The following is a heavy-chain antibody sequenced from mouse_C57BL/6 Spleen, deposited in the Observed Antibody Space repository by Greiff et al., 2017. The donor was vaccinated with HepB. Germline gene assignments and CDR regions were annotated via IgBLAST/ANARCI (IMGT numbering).Heavy chain of an antibody. D-gene: IGHD1-1*01. CDR1: GFTFSSYT. J-gene: IGHJ3*01. CDR2: ISGGGSNT. CDR3: ARRSYYYGSSPAWFAY. Sequence: EVKLVESGGGLVKPGGSLKLSCAASGFTFSSYTMSWVRQTPEKRLEWVATISGGGSNTYYPDSVKGRFTISRDNAKNTLYLQMSSLRSEDTALYYCARRSYYYGSSPAWFAYWGQGTLVTVSA. V-gene: IGHV5-9*01.